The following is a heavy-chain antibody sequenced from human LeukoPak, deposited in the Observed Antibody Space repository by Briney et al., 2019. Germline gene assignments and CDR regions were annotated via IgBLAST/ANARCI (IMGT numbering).Heavy chain of an antibody. J-gene: IGHJ4*02. CDR2: IWYDGSNK. D-gene: IGHD3-22*01. CDR1: GFAFSSFG. CDR3: AKGITYDSSGPFDY. Sequence: GGSLRLSGAATGFAFSSFGMHWVRQAPGKGLEWVAVIWYDGSNKYYADSVKGRFSISRDNSKNTLYLQMNSLRAEDTAVYYCAKGITYDSSGPFDYWGQGTLVTVSS. V-gene: IGHV3-33*06.